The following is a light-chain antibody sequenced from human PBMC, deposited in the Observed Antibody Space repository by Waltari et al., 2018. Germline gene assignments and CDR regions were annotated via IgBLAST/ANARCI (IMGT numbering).Light chain of an antibody. J-gene: IGLJ3*02. CDR2: DFS. V-gene: IGLV2-14*03. CDR1: SSDVGTYNY. CDR3: SSYITTNTLEL. Sequence: QSALPQPASVSGSPGPSITISCTGTSSDVGTYNYVSWYKQHPGKAPKLLIYDFSYRPSGVSYRFSGSKSGNTASLTISGLQAEDEADYYCSSYITTNTLELFGGGTSLTVL.